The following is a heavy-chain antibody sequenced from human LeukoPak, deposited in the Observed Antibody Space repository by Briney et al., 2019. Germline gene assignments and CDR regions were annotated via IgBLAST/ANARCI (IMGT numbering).Heavy chain of an antibody. CDR2: IYSGGST. Sequence: QAGGSLRLSCAASGFTVSSNYMSWVRQAPGKGLEWVSVIYSGGSTYYADSVKGRFTISRDNGKNSLYLQMNSLSAEDTAIYYCARGGLTDYWGQGTLVTVSS. D-gene: IGHD3-16*01. CDR1: GFTVSSNY. V-gene: IGHV3-53*01. CDR3: ARGGLTDY. J-gene: IGHJ4*02.